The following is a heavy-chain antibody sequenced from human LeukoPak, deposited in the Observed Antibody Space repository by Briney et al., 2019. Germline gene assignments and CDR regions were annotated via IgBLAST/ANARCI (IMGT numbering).Heavy chain of an antibody. D-gene: IGHD6-6*01. CDR1: GGTFSSYA. CDR3: ARGRSRSIAARHQNWFDP. CDR2: IIPIFGTA. V-gene: IGHV1-69*05. Sequence: GASVKVSCKASGGTFSSYAISWVRQAPGQGLEWMGGIIPIFGTANYAQKFQGRVTITTDESTSTAYMELSSLRSEDTAVYYCARGRSRSIAARHQNWFDPWGQGTLVTVSS. J-gene: IGHJ5*02.